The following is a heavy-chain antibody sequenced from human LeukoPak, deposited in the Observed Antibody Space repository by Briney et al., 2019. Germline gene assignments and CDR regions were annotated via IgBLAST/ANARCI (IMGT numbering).Heavy chain of an antibody. CDR3: VRQGALLRSIAY. D-gene: IGHD3-3*01. J-gene: IGHJ4*02. V-gene: IGHV4-39*01. Sequence: SETLSLTCTVSGDSISRDGYYWGWIRQSPGKGLEWIGSHYYGGVAYYNRPLKSRAGISIDTPKNQFYLRLTSVTAADTALYFCVRQGALLRSIAYWGQGILVTVSS. CDR1: GDSISRDGYY. CDR2: HYYGGVA.